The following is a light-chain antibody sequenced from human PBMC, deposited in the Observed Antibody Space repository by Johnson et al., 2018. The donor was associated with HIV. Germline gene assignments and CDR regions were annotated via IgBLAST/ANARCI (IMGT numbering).Light chain of an antibody. CDR3: GTWDSRLMAGYV. CDR1: SSNIGNNY. CDR2: ENN. Sequence: QSVLTQPPSVSAAPGQKVTISCSGSSSNIGNNYVSWYQQLPGTAPKLLIYENNKRPSGIPDRFSGSKSGTSATLGLTGLQTGDAAVYYCGTWDSRLMAGYVFGTGTKVTVL. V-gene: IGLV1-51*02. J-gene: IGLJ1*01.